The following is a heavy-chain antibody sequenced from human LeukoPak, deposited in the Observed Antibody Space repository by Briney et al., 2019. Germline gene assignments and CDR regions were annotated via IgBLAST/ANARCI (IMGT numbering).Heavy chain of an antibody. CDR1: GFTFSSYS. V-gene: IGHV3-21*01. D-gene: IGHD6-13*01. Sequence: GGALRLSCAASGFTFSSYSMNSVRQAPGKGLEWVSSINSSSSYIYYADSVKGRFTISRDNAKNSLYLQMNSLGAEDTAVYYCARDSILTAAGTHYFDYWGQGTLVTVSS. CDR3: ARDSILTAAGTHYFDY. J-gene: IGHJ4*02. CDR2: INSSSSYI.